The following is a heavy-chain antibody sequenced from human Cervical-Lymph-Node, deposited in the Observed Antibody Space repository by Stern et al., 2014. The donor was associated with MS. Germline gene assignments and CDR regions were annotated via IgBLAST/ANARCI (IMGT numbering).Heavy chain of an antibody. CDR1: GYTFNEYA. CDR3: RAGSDAFDI. Sequence: QVQLVQSGAEVKKPGASVKVSCTASGYTFNEYAISWVRQAPGQGLEWMGWIGTNIVKTNYAQKFQGRVTFATDKFPTTVYMSLRSLRSDDTAMYYCRAGSDAFDIWGQGTMVTVSS. J-gene: IGHJ3*02. CDR2: IGTNIVKT. D-gene: IGHD6-13*01. V-gene: IGHV1-18*01.